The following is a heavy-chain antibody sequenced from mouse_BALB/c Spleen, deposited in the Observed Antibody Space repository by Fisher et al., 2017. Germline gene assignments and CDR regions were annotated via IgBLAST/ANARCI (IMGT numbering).Heavy chain of an antibody. CDR3: ARENYGSRAMDY. Sequence: KFKGKATLTVDTSSSTAYMQLSSLASEDSAVYYCARENYGSRAMDYWGQGTSVTVSS. J-gene: IGHJ4*01. V-gene: IGHV1-50*01. D-gene: IGHD1-1*01.